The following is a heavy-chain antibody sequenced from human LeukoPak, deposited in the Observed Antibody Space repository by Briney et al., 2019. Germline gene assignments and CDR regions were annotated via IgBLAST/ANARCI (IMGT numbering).Heavy chain of an antibody. CDR3: ARAAH. CDR1: GFTFSSYA. CDR2: ISYYGSNK. Sequence: GRSLTLSCAASGFTFSSYAMHWVRQAPGKGLEWVAVISYYGSNKYYADSVKGRFTISRDNSKNTLYLHMNRLRAEDTAVYYCARAAHWGQGTLVHVSS. J-gene: IGHJ4*02. V-gene: IGHV3-30-3*01. D-gene: IGHD2-15*01.